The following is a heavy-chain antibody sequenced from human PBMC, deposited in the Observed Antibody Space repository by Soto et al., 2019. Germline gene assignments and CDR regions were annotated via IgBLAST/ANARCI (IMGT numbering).Heavy chain of an antibody. D-gene: IGHD6-13*01. J-gene: IGHJ4*02. V-gene: IGHV4-31*03. Sequence: SETLSLTCSVSGLTISSASYYWSWIRQHPGKGLEWVGNIYYNGSTYYSPSLKSRVTVWFDTSKNQFSLRLTSVTAADTAVYYWARYRISGSWSKFDYWGQGPRVTVPS. CDR2: IYYNGST. CDR3: ARYRISGSWSKFDY. CDR1: GLTISSASYY.